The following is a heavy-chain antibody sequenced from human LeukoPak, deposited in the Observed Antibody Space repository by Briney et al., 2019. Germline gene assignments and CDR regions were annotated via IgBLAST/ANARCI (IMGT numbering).Heavy chain of an antibody. CDR3: ARRKTVTFFDY. CDR1: GGSFSGYY. Sequence: SETLSLTCAVYGGSFSGYYWSWIRQPPGKGLEWIGEINHSGSTNYNPSLKSRVTISVDTSKNQFSLKLSSVTAADTAVYYCARRKTVTFFDYWGQGTLVTVSS. J-gene: IGHJ4*02. V-gene: IGHV4-34*01. CDR2: INHSGST. D-gene: IGHD4-17*01.